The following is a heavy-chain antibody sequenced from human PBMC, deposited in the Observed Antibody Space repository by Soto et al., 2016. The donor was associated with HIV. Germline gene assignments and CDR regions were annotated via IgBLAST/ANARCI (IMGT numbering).Heavy chain of an antibody. CDR1: GFMFSDHY. Sequence: EVQLVESGGGLVQPGGSLRLSCAASGFMFSDHYMDWVRQAPGRGLEWVGRIRNKVNSYTTEYVASVKGRFTISRDDSKKSLYLQMNNLKTGDTAMYYCGRCGDHWELRCDYWGQGTLVTVSS. CDR3: GRCGDHWELRCDY. CDR2: IRNKVNSYTT. D-gene: IGHD1-26*01. V-gene: IGHV3-72*01. J-gene: IGHJ4*02.